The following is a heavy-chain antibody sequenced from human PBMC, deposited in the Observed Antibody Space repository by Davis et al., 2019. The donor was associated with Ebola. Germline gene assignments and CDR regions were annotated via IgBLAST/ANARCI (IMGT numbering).Heavy chain of an antibody. CDR1: GLTSSSYA. J-gene: IGHJ4*02. CDR2: ISGRADST. V-gene: IGHV3-23*01. D-gene: IGHD5/OR15-5a*01. Sequence: PGGSLRLSCAPSGLTSSSYAMSWVRQAPGRGLEWVSAISGRADSTYYADSVKGRFTVSRDNSKNTLYLQMNSLRVEDTAVYYCAKGWVYGKLIESWSQGTQVTVSS. CDR3: AKGWVYGKLIES.